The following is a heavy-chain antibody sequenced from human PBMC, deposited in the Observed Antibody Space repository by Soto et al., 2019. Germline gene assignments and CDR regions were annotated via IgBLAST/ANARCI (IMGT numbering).Heavy chain of an antibody. Sequence: SETLSLTCSVSGDPISTVDYFWAWIRQPPGQALEYIGYIYKSTTTYYNPSFESRVAISLDTSKSQFSLTVTSVTAADTAVYFCARGRYCLTGRCFPNWFDSWGQGTLVTVSS. CDR2: IYKSTTT. D-gene: IGHD2-15*01. CDR3: ARGRYCLTGRCFPNWFDS. V-gene: IGHV4-30-4*01. CDR1: GDPISTVDYF. J-gene: IGHJ5*01.